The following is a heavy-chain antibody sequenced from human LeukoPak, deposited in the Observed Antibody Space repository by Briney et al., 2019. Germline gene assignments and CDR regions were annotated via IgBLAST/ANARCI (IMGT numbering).Heavy chain of an antibody. CDR2: IYYSGST. V-gene: IGHV4-59*01. J-gene: IGHJ4*02. CDR1: GGSISNYY. Sequence: SETLSLTCTVSGGSISNYYWSWIRQPPGKGLEWIGYIYYSGSTNYNPSLKSRVTISVDTSKNQFSLKLSSVTAADTAVYYRARGFYCSGGSCYLGYWGQGTLVTVSS. D-gene: IGHD2-15*01. CDR3: ARGFYCSGGSCYLGY.